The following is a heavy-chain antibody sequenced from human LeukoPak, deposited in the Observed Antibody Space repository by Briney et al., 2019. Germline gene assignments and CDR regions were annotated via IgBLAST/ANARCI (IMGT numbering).Heavy chain of an antibody. D-gene: IGHD2-2*01. CDR1: GRSISSSSYY. J-gene: IGHJ3*02. Sequence: PSETMSLTCTVYGRSISSSSYYWDWLRHPPGKGLEWIGSIYYSGTTYYNPSLKTRVTISVDTSKNQFSLKLSSVAAADTAVYYCARTRVGDDAFDIWGQGTMVTVSS. V-gene: IGHV4-39*01. CDR2: IYYSGTT. CDR3: ARTRVGDDAFDI.